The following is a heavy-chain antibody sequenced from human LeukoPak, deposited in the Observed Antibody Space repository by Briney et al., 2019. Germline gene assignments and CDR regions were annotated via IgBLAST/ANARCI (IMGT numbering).Heavy chain of an antibody. CDR3: ATDSSGWNYYGMDV. J-gene: IGHJ6*02. Sequence: TTSETLSLTCTVSGGSISSYYWSWIRQPPGKGLEWIGYIYYSGSTNYNPSLKSRVTISVDTSKNQFSLKLSSVTAADTAVYYCATDSSGWNYYGMDVWGQGTTVTVSS. CDR1: GGSISSYY. V-gene: IGHV4-59*01. D-gene: IGHD6-25*01. CDR2: IYYSGST.